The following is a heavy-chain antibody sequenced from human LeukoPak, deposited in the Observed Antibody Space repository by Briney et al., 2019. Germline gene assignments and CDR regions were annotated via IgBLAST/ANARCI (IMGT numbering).Heavy chain of an antibody. D-gene: IGHD3-16*01. J-gene: IGHJ5*02. CDR1: GGSIGSYC. V-gene: IGHV4-4*09. CDR2: IYSSGNA. CDR3: VRGGWSPFWFDP. Sequence: SETLSLTCTVSGGSIGSYCWSWIRQPPGKGLEWIGYIYSSGNANYNPSLNSRVTMSVDTSKNQFSLKLNSVTAADTAVYYCVRGGWSPFWFDPWGQGTLVTVSS.